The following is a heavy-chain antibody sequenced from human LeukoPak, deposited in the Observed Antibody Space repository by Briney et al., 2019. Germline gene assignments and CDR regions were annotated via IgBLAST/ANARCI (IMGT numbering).Heavy chain of an antibody. V-gene: IGHV1-69*04. CDR1: GGTFSSYA. CDR2: IIPILGIA. J-gene: IGHJ5*02. CDR3: ARERLSDFDWLKANWFDP. Sequence: ASVKVSCKASGGTFSSYAISWVRQAPGQGLEWMGRIIPILGIANYAQKFQGRVTITADKSTSTAYMELSSLRSEDTAVYYCARERLSDFDWLKANWFDPWGQGTLVTVSS. D-gene: IGHD3-9*01.